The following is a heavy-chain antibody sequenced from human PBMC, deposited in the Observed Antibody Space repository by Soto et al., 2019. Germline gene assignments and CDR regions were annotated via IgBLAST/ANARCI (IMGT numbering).Heavy chain of an antibody. CDR2: ISASGSTS. J-gene: IGHJ5*02. CDR3: ARGITGTARPLDP. V-gene: IGHV3-23*01. D-gene: IGHD1-7*01. Sequence: EVQLLESGGGLVQPGGSLRLSCAASGFPFNSYAMNWVRQTPGKGLEWVSSISASGSTSSLADSVKGRFTVSRDNSQNTLHLQMNSLSAEDTAIYYCARGITGTARPLDPWGQGTLVTVSS. CDR1: GFPFNSYA.